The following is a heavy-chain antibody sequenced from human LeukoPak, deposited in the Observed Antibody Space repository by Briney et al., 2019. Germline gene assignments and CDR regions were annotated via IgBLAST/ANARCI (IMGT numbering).Heavy chain of an antibody. Sequence: GRSLRLSCAASGFTFSSYAMHWVRQAPGKGLEWVAVISYDGSNKYYAGSVKGRFTISRDNSKNTLYLQMNSLRAEDTAVYYCARDSRYIVVVPAAILDYWGQGTLVTVSS. J-gene: IGHJ4*02. CDR1: GFTFSSYA. V-gene: IGHV3-30-3*01. CDR3: ARDSRYIVVVPAAILDY. CDR2: ISYDGSNK. D-gene: IGHD2-2*02.